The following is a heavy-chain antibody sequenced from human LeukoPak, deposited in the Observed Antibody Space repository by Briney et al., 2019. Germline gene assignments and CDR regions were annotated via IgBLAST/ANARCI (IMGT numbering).Heavy chain of an antibody. J-gene: IGHJ4*02. CDR2: ISGSGATT. CDR1: GFTFSNYA. CDR3: AKERSGGYYFDY. Sequence: PGGSLRLSCAASGFTFSNYAMTWVRQAPGKGLDWVSAISGSGATTYNADSAKGRFTISRDYSKNTLYLQMHSLRVEDTAVYYCAKERSGGYYFDYWGQGTLVTVSS. V-gene: IGHV3-23*01. D-gene: IGHD6-19*01.